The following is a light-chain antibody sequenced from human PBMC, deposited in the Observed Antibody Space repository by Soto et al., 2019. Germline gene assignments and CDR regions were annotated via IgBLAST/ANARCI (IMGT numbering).Light chain of an antibody. J-gene: IGKJ1*01. CDR3: QQYNNWPPWT. Sequence: EIVMTQSPATLSVSPGERATLSCRASQSVSSNLAWYQQKPGQAPRLLIYGASTRATGIPARFSGSGSGTELTLTIRSLQSEDFAVYYCQQYNNWPPWTFGQGTKVEI. V-gene: IGKV3-15*01. CDR1: QSVSSN. CDR2: GAS.